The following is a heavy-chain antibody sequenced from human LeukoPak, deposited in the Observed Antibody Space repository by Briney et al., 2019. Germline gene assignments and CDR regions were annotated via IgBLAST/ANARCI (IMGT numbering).Heavy chain of an antibody. V-gene: IGHV4-61*02. CDR1: GGSISSGSYY. CDR3: ARGDSSSWYHYYYYMDV. D-gene: IGHD6-13*01. Sequence: PSETLSLTCTVSGGSISSGSYYWSWIRQPAGKGLEWIGRIYTSGSTNYNLSLKSRVTISVDTSKNQFSLKLSSVTAADTAVYYCARGDSSSWYHYYYYMDVWGKGTTVTISS. J-gene: IGHJ6*03. CDR2: IYTSGST.